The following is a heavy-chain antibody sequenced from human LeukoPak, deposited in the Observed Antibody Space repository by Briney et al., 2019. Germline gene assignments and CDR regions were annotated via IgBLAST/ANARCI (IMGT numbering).Heavy chain of an antibody. V-gene: IGHV1-8*01. D-gene: IGHD3-22*01. CDR2: MNPNSGNT. CDR1: GYTFTSYD. CDR3: ARGGYYYDSCGIDY. J-gene: IGHJ4*02. Sequence: ASVKVSCKASGYTFTSYDINWVRQATGQGLEWMGWMNPNSGNTGYAQKCQGRVTMTRNTSISTAYMELSSLRSEDTAVYYCARGGYYYDSCGIDYWGQGTLVTVSS.